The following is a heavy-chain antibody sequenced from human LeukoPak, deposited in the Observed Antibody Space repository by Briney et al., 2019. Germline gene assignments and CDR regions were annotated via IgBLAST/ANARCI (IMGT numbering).Heavy chain of an antibody. V-gene: IGHV1-8*01. CDR1: GYTFTSYD. J-gene: IGHJ6*03. Sequence: ASVKVSCKASGYTFTSYDINWVRQATGQGVEWMGWMNPYNGNTGYAQKFEGRGIMTRDTSISTAYLELSSLTSEDTAVYYCARAAVNLHPNHYYYMDVWGKGTTVTVSS. CDR2: MNPYNGNT. CDR3: ARAAVNLHPNHYYYMDV.